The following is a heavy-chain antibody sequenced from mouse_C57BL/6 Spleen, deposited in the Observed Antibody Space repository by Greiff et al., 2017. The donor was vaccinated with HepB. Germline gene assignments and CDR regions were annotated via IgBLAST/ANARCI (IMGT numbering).Heavy chain of an antibody. CDR2: IDPSDSYT. V-gene: IGHV1-59*01. J-gene: IGHJ4*01. Sequence: QVQLQQPGAELVRPGTSVKLSCKASGYTFTSYWMHWVKQRPGQGLEWIGVIDPSDSYTNYNQKFKGKATLTVDTSSSTAYMQLSSLTSEDSAVYYCARLRVYAMDYWGQGTSVTVSS. D-gene: IGHD1-1*01. CDR1: GYTFTSYW. CDR3: ARLRVYAMDY.